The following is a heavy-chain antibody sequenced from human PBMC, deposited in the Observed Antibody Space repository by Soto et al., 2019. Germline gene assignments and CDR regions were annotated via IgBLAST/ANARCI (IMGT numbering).Heavy chain of an antibody. Sequence: QVQLVQSGAEVKKPGASVKVSCKASGYTFTSYDINWVRQATGQGLEWMGWMNPNSGNTGYEQKFQGRLTMTWNTSTSTAYMELSIVRSKDTAVYYSAREKVGANDYWGQGTLVTVSS. J-gene: IGHJ4*02. V-gene: IGHV1-8*01. CDR2: MNPNSGNT. D-gene: IGHD1-26*01. CDR1: GYTFTSYD. CDR3: AREKVGANDY.